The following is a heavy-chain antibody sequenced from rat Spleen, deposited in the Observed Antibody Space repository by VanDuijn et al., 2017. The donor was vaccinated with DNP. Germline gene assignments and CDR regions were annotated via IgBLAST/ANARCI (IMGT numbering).Heavy chain of an antibody. Sequence: EVQLVESGGGLVQPGRSLKLSCAASGFSFSDYYMAWVRQAPTKGLEWVAYIRYDGGTTYYGDSGKGRFTISRDNGKNSLYLHMDSLKSEDTATYYCVRPTYYYGSFPGYWGQGVMVTVSS. J-gene: IGHJ2*01. V-gene: IGHV5-22*01. CDR2: IRYDGGTT. D-gene: IGHD1-2*01. CDR1: GFSFSDYY. CDR3: VRPTYYYGSFPGY.